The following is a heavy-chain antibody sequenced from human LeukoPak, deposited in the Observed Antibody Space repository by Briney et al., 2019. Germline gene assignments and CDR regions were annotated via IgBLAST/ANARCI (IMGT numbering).Heavy chain of an antibody. D-gene: IGHD2-2*01. CDR2: INSDGSST. CDR3: ARGGYCSSTSCTEYYFDY. Sequence: GGSLRLSCAASGFTFSSYAMSWVRQAPGKGLVWVSRINSDGSSTSYADSVKGRFTISRDNAKNTLYLQMNSLRAEDTAVYYCARGGYCSSTSCTEYYFDYWGQGTLVTVSS. V-gene: IGHV3-74*01. CDR1: GFTFSSYA. J-gene: IGHJ4*02.